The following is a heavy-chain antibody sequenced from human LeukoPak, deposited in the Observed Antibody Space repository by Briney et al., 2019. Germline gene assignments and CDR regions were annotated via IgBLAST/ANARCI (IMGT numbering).Heavy chain of an antibody. J-gene: IGHJ3*02. CDR2: IYYSGST. CDR1: SGSLSDYY. Sequence: SETLSLTCTVSSGSLSDYYWNWIRQCPGKGLEWIGYIYYSGSTYYNPSLKSRLTISVDTSKNQFSLRLSSVTAADTAVYYCARRRTGEAFDIWGQGTMVTVSS. CDR3: ARRRTGEAFDI. V-gene: IGHV4-59*06. D-gene: IGHD3/OR15-3a*01.